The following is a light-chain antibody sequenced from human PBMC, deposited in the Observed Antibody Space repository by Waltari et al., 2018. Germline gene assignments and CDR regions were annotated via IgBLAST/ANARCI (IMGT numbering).Light chain of an antibody. J-gene: IGLJ3*02. Sequence: QPVLTQPPSLSGAPGQRVTIPCTRSTYHIRADYGVNWYLHLPATAPNLHSFDNTKRPSGVPDRFSGSMSGTSASLAIAGLQAEDEADYYCQSYDSSLFGVFGGGTKLTVL. CDR1: TYHIRADYG. CDR3: QSYDSSLFGV. CDR2: DNT. V-gene: IGLV1-40*01.